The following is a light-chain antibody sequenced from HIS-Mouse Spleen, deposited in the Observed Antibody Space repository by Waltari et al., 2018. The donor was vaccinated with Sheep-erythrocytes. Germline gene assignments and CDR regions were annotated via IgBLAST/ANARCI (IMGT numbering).Light chain of an antibody. CDR3: QQSYSTPPLT. CDR1: QSISSY. J-gene: IGKJ4*01. CDR2: AAS. V-gene: IGKV1-39*01. Sequence: DIQMTQSPSSLSAAVVDSVTITCRASQSISSYLNWYQKKPGKAPKLLIYAASSWQSGVPSRFSGSGSGTDFTLTISSLQPEDFATYYCQQSYSTPPLTFGGGTKVEIK.